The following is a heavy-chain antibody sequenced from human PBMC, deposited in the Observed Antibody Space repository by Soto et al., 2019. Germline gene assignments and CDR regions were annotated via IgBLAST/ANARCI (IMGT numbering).Heavy chain of an antibody. V-gene: IGHV2-5*01. J-gene: IGHJ1*01. CDR2: IYCNDDK. CDR1: GFSLSTNAVG. D-gene: IGHD6-13*01. CDR3: AREYSSSWYGN. Sequence: QITLKVSGPTLVKPTPTLTLTCTCSGFSLSTNAVGVGWIRQPPLQDLEWLALIYCNDDKRYSPSMKSRLAITKATSKNQVVLTMTKVDPVDIATYNCAREYSSSWYGNGGPGHLVTVSS.